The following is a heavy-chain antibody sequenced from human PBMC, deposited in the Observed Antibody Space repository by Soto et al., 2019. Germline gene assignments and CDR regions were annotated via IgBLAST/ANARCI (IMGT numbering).Heavy chain of an antibody. J-gene: IGHJ4*02. V-gene: IGHV3-74*01. Sequence: EVHLVESGGGLVQPGGSLRLSCAASGFTFSDYWIHWVRQAPGKGLVWVSRIKTDGSSTDYADSVKGRFTLSRDNAKNTVYLQIYSLSAENTAIYYCAKREGNTDELFHGGQGTVVTVSS. D-gene: IGHD3-10*01. CDR2: IKTDGSST. CDR1: GFTFSDYW. CDR3: AKREGNTDELFH.